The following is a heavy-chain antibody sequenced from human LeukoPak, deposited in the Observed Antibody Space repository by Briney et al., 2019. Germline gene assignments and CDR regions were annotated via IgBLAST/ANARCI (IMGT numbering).Heavy chain of an antibody. Sequence: GGSLRLSCAVSGFTFSNYSMNWVRQAPGKGLEWVSYISSRSSSIYYLDSVKGRFTISRDNAKNSLYLQMNSLRDEDTAVYYCARVIRRFGEFSSDYWGQGTMVTVS. CDR2: ISSRSSSI. J-gene: IGHJ3*01. CDR3: ARVIRRFGEFSSDY. D-gene: IGHD3-10*01. V-gene: IGHV3-48*02. CDR1: GFTFSNYS.